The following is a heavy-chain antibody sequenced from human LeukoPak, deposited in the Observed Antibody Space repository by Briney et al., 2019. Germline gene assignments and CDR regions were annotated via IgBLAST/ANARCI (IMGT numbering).Heavy chain of an antibody. CDR1: GYTFTSYG. J-gene: IGHJ4*02. CDR2: ISAYNGNT. V-gene: IGHV1-18*01. D-gene: IGHD1-26*01. CDR3: ARAYSGSYYYY. Sequence: GASVKVSCKASGYTFTSYGISWVRQAPGHGLEWMGWISAYNGNTDYAQKFQGRVTMTTDTSTSTAYMEVRSLRSDDTAVYYCARAYSGSYYYYWGQGTLVTVSS.